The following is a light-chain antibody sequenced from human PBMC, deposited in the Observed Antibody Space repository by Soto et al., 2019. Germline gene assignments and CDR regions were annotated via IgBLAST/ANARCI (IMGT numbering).Light chain of an antibody. J-gene: IGLJ1*01. Sequence: QSVLTQPRSVSGSPGQSVTISCTGTSSDVGAYNYVSWYQQHPGKVPKLVIYDVTNRPSGVSDRFSGSKSGNTASLTISGLQAEDEADYYCSSYTSNTTPYVFGTGTKVTVL. V-gene: IGLV2-14*01. CDR2: DVT. CDR1: SSDVGAYNY. CDR3: SSYTSNTTPYV.